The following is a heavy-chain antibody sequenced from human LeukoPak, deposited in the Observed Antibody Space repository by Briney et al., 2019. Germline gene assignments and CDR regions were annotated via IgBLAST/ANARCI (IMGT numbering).Heavy chain of an antibody. D-gene: IGHD3-16*01. Sequence: RASVKVSCKASGYIFTSYYMHWVRQALGQGLEWLGVVYPSAGTSDPAQRFRARITLSDDTSTSTAYMELRSLKSEDTAIYFCVREYHGGYFDFWGQGTLVTVSS. J-gene: IGHJ4*02. CDR3: VREYHGGYFDF. CDR1: GYIFTSYY. CDR2: VYPSAGTS. V-gene: IGHV1-46*03.